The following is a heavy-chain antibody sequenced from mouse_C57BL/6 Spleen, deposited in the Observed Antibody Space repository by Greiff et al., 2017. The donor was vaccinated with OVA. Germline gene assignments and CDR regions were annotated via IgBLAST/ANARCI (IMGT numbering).Heavy chain of an antibody. CDR2: IDPSDSYT. D-gene: IGHD2-1*01. CDR3: ARRGNSYFDY. Sequence: QVQLQQPGAELVKPGASVKLSCKASGYTFTSYWMQWVKQRPGQGLEWIGEIDPSDSYTNYNQKFKGKATVTVDTSSSTAYMQLSSLTSEDSAVYYCARRGNSYFDYWGQGTTLTVSS. J-gene: IGHJ2*01. V-gene: IGHV1-50*01. CDR1: GYTFTSYW.